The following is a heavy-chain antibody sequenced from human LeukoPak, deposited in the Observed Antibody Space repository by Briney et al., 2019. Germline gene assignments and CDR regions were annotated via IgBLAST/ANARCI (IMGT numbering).Heavy chain of an antibody. CDR2: IYYSGNT. V-gene: IGHV4-31*11. J-gene: IGHJ4*02. D-gene: IGHD3-3*01. Sequence: PSETLSLTCAVSGGSISSSDWWSWIRQHPERGLEWIGHIYYSGNTYYNPSLKSRVTISVDTSKNQFSLKLRSVTAADTAVYFCARAGYDFPLFWGQGTLVTVSS. CDR3: ARAGYDFPLF. CDR1: GGSISSSDW.